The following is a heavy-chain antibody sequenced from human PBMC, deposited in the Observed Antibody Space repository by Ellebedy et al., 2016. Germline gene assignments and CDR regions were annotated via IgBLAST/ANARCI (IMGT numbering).Heavy chain of an antibody. V-gene: IGHV4-61*01. D-gene: IGHD3-9*01. CDR1: GGSFSSGSYY. J-gene: IGHJ4*02. Sequence: SETLSLTXTVSGGSFSSGSYYWSWLRQPPGKGLEWIGYIYYSGSTNYNPSLKSRATISVDTSKNQFSLKLSSVTAADTAVYYCAGGYDILTGYYPPGYWGQGTLVTVSS. CDR2: IYYSGST. CDR3: AGGYDILTGYYPPGY.